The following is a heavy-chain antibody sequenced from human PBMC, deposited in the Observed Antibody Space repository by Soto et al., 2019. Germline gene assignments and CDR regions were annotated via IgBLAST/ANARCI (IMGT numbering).Heavy chain of an antibody. J-gene: IGHJ4*02. V-gene: IGHV6-1*01. CDR2: TYYRSKWYN. CDR1: GDSVSSNSAA. D-gene: IGHD1-1*01. Sequence: SQTLSLTCAISGDSVSSNSAAWNWIRQSPSRGLEWLGRTYYRSKWYNDYAVSVKSRISINPDTSRNQFSLQLNSVTPEDMAVYLCARDRYANTYFDYWGQGTLVTV. CDR3: ARDRYANTYFDY.